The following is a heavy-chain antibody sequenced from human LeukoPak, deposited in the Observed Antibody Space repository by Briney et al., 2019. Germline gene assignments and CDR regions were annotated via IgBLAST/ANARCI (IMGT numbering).Heavy chain of an antibody. CDR1: GGSISSYY. CDR2: IYYSGST. CDR3: ARYSSSWNGQAFDI. J-gene: IGHJ3*02. D-gene: IGHD6-13*01. Sequence: SETLSLTCTVSGGSISSYYWSWIRQPQGKGLEWIGYIYYSGSTNYNPSLKSRVTISVDTSKNQFSLQLSSVTAADTAVYYCARYSSSWNGQAFDIWGQGTMVTVSS. V-gene: IGHV4-59*01.